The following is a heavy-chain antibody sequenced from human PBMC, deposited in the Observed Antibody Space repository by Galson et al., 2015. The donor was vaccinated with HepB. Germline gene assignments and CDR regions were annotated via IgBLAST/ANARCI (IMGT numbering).Heavy chain of an antibody. Sequence: SLRLSCAASGFTYSDYYMSWIRQAPGKGLEWVSYISSSGSTIYYADSVKGRFAISRDNAKNSLYLQMNSLRAEDTAVYYCARGNYYDSSGLDYWGQGTLVTVSS. CDR3: ARGNYYDSSGLDY. J-gene: IGHJ4*02. CDR2: ISSSGSTI. CDR1: GFTYSDYY. V-gene: IGHV3-11*01. D-gene: IGHD3-22*01.